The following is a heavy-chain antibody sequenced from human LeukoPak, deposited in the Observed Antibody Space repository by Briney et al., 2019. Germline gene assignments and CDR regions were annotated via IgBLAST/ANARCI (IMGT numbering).Heavy chain of an antibody. D-gene: IGHD3-10*01. CDR3: AKDLKGYYGSGSYPH. Sequence: GGSLRLSCAASGFTFSSYAMSWVRQAPGKGLEWVSAVSGSGGSTFYTDSVKGRFTISRDNSKNTLYLQMNSLRAEDTAVYYCAKDLKGYYGSGSYPHWGQGTLVTVSS. CDR1: GFTFSSYA. CDR2: VSGSGGST. J-gene: IGHJ4*02. V-gene: IGHV3-23*01.